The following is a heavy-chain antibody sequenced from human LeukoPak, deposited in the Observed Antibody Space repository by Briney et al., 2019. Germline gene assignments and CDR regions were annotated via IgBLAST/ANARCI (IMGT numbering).Heavy chain of an antibody. CDR2: ISSSSSTI. V-gene: IGHV3-48*04. Sequence: GGSLRLSCAASGFTFSSYSMNWVRQAPGKGLEWVSYISSSSSTIYYADSVKGRFTISRDNAKNSLYLQMNSLRAGDTAVYYCASWPPRYSSSWYASWGQGTLVTVSS. D-gene: IGHD6-13*01. CDR3: ASWPPRYSSSWYAS. CDR1: GFTFSSYS. J-gene: IGHJ5*02.